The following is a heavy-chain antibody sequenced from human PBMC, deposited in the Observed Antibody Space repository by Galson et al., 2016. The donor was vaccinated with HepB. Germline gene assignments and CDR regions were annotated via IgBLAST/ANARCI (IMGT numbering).Heavy chain of an antibody. CDR2: ISSYDDNL. V-gene: IGHV1-18*01. CDR3: AREGGNYAYFDY. Sequence: VRQAPGQGLEWMGWISSYDDNLKYAQKFQGRLTMTIDSSTDTAYMELRSLRSDDTAIYYCAREGGNYAYFDYWGQGTLVTVSS. D-gene: IGHD4-11*01. J-gene: IGHJ4*02.